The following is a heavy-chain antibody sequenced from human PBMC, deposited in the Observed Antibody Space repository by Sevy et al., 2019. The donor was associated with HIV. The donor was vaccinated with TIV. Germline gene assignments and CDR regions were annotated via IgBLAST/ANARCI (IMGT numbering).Heavy chain of an antibody. V-gene: IGHV3-15*01. CDR3: TTETRPRYYYYGMDV. CDR1: GFTFSNAW. J-gene: IGHJ6*02. D-gene: IGHD6-6*01. Sequence: GGSLRLSCAASGFTFSNAWMSWVRQAPGKGLEWVGRIKSKTDGGTTDYAAPVKGRFTISRDDSKNTLYLQMKSLKTEDTAVYYCTTETRPRYYYYGMDVWGQGTTVTVSS. CDR2: IKSKTDGGTT.